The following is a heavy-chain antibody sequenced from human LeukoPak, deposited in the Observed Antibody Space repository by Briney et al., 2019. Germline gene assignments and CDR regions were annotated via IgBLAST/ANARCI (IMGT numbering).Heavy chain of an antibody. CDR3: ARVVLMVYAGAFDY. Sequence: ASVKVSCKVSGYTLTELSMHWVRQAPGKGLEWMGGFDPEDGETIYAQKFQGRVTMTRDTSISTAYMELSRLRSDDTAVYYCARVVLMVYAGAFDYWGQGTLVTVSS. CDR2: FDPEDGET. CDR1: GYTLTELS. D-gene: IGHD2-8*01. V-gene: IGHV1-24*01. J-gene: IGHJ4*02.